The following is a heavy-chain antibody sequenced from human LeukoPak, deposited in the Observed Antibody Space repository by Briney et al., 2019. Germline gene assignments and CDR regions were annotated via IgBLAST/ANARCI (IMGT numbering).Heavy chain of an antibody. J-gene: IGHJ4*02. D-gene: IGHD3-22*01. Sequence: GGSLRLSCAASGFTFSDHRMHWVRQAPGKGLEWVSSIGGRSNYIYYADSVRGRFTISRDDARDSLFLQMNSLRAEDTAVYYCVRLRRNSDTSGYYYYYDFWGEGTLVTVSS. V-gene: IGHV3-21*01. CDR1: GFTFSDHR. CDR3: VRLRRNSDTSGYYYYYDF. CDR2: IGGRSNYI.